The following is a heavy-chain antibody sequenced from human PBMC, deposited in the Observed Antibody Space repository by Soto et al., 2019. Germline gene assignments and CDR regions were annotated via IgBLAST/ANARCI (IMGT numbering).Heavy chain of an antibody. CDR2: IWYDGVNK. D-gene: IGHD2-2*01. CDR3: GRYPNLPADGRHSSIQY. Sequence: RLSRGASLLSFISYAIRCLRPAPCKGREWVAVIWYDGVNKYYADSVKGRFTISRDNSNNTLYVQMNSLKAEDTAVYYGGRYPNLPADGRHSSIQYCGPGTLVNVS. V-gene: IGHV3-33*01. J-gene: IGHJ4*02. CDR1: LLSFISYA.